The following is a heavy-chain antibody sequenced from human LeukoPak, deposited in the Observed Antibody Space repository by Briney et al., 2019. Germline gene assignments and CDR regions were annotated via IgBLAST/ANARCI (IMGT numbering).Heavy chain of an antibody. Sequence: GGSLRLSCAASGFTFSSYSMNWVRQAPGKGLEWVSYISSSSSTIYYADSVKGRFTISRDNAKNSLYLQMNSLRAEDTAVYYCARDDARGGYETVDYWGQGTLVTVSS. J-gene: IGHJ4*02. CDR3: ARDDARGGYETVDY. V-gene: IGHV3-48*04. CDR1: GFTFSSYS. CDR2: ISSSSSTI. D-gene: IGHD5-12*01.